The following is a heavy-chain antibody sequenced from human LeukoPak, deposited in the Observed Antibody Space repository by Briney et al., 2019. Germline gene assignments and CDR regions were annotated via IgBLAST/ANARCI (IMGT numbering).Heavy chain of an antibody. CDR3: ARGPRSSGYVDY. Sequence: PSETLSLTCAVDGGSFSGYYWSWIRQPPGKGLEWIGEINHSGSTNYNPSLKSRVTISVDTSKNHFSLKLSSVTAADTAVYYCARGPRSSGYVDYWGQGTLVTVSS. CDR1: GGSFSGYY. V-gene: IGHV4-34*01. CDR2: INHSGST. J-gene: IGHJ4*02. D-gene: IGHD3-22*01.